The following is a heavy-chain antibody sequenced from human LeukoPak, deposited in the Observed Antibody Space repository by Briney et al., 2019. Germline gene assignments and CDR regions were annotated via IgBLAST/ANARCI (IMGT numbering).Heavy chain of an antibody. CDR2: IKQDGSEK. CDR1: GFTFSNAW. D-gene: IGHD3-22*01. V-gene: IGHV3-7*01. J-gene: IGHJ1*01. CDR3: ASFYDSSGYYTRAEYFQH. Sequence: PGGSLRLSCAASGFTFSNAWMSWVRQAPGKGLEWVANIKQDGSEKYYVDSVKGRFTISRDNAKNSLYLQMNSLRAEDTAVYYCASFYDSSGYYTRAEYFQHWGQGTLVTVSS.